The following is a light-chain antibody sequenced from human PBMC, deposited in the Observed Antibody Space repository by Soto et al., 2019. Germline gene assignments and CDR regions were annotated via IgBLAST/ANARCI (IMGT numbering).Light chain of an antibody. CDR2: KAS. V-gene: IGKV1-5*03. J-gene: IGKJ1*01. Sequence: DIQMTQSPSTLSAYVGDRVTITCRASQSIDSWLAWYQQKPGKTPNLLIYKASNLESGVPSRFSGSGSGTEFTLTISSLQPDDFATYYCQQYNSYSAGTFGQGTKVEIK. CDR3: QQYNSYSAGT. CDR1: QSIDSW.